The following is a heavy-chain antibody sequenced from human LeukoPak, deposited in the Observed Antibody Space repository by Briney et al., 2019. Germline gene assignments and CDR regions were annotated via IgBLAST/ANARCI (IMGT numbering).Heavy chain of an antibody. CDR1: GGCISNSIYY. V-gene: IGHV4-39*01. CDR3: ARRCGGDCYSKMGLDL. J-gene: IGHJ5*02. Sequence: SETLSLTCIVSGGCISNSIYYWAWIRQSPGEGLEWIGSIHHSGKTYYYPSLKSRVTMSVDTSKNQFSLKLSSVTAADTAVYYCARRCGGDCYSKMGLDLWGQGTAVTVSS. D-gene: IGHD2-21*02. CDR2: IHHSGKT.